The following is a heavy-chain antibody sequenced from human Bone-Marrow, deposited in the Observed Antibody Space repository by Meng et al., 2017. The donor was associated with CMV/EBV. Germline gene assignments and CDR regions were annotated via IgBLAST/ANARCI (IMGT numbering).Heavy chain of an antibody. CDR3: ARRSSSWTLFDY. J-gene: IGHJ4*02. D-gene: IGHD6-13*01. V-gene: IGHV4-61*01. CDR2: IYYSEST. Sequence: GSLRLSCTVSGGSVSSGSYYWSWIRQPPGKGLEWIGYIYYSESTNYNPSLKSRVTISVDTSKNQFSLKLSSVTAADTAVYYGARRSSSWTLFDYWGQGTLVTVSS. CDR1: GGSVSSGSYY.